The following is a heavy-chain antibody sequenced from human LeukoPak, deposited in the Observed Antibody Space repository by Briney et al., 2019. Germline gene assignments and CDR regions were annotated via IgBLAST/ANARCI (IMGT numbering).Heavy chain of an antibody. CDR3: AKVALRHEVYEACDI. CDR2: ISYDGSNK. D-gene: IGHD2-8*01. J-gene: IGHJ3*02. Sequence: GGTPRLSRVASGFPYSKYGIHWVREAPAQGREWVASISYDGSNKHYAECVKSRFTISRDNSKNTLYLQVNSLRAEDTAAYYCAKVALRHEVYEACDIWGQGTMVTVSS. V-gene: IGHV3-30*18. CDR1: GFPYSKYG.